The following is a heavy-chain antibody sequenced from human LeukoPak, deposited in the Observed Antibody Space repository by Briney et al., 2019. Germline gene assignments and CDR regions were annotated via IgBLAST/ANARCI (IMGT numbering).Heavy chain of an antibody. J-gene: IGHJ4*02. CDR1: GFTFSSYS. CDR2: ISSSSSYI. V-gene: IGHV3-21*01. CDR3: ASEVYDILTGYHPVDY. Sequence: PGGSLRLFCAASGFTFSSYSMNWVRQAPGKGLEWVSSISSSSSYIYYADSVKGRFTISRDNAKNSLYLQMNSLRAEDTAVYYCASEVYDILTGYHPVDYWGQGTLVTVSS. D-gene: IGHD3-9*01.